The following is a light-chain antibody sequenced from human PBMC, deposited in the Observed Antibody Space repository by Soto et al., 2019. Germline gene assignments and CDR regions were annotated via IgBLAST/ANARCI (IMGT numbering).Light chain of an antibody. CDR2: LGS. CDR3: MQALHTPRS. Sequence: DIVMTQSPLSLPVTPGEPASISCGSSQSLLHSNGYNYLDWYLQKPGQSPQLLIYLGSNRASGVPDRFSGSGSGTDFTLKISRVEAEDVGVYYCMQALHTPRSFGQGTKLEIK. CDR1: QSLLHSNGYNY. V-gene: IGKV2-28*01. J-gene: IGKJ2*03.